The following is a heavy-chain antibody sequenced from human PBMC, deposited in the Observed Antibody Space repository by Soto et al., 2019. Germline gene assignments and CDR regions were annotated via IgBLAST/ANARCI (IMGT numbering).Heavy chain of an antibody. D-gene: IGHD2-15*01. Sequence: ASVKVSCKASGGSFSSYAISWVRQAPGQGLEWMGWINPNSDGTNYTQKFQGWVTMTRDTSISTAYMELSRLRSDDTAVYYCARVPRYCSGGSCYYFDFWGEGTLLTVSS. CDR2: INPNSDGT. V-gene: IGHV1-2*04. J-gene: IGHJ4*02. CDR3: ARVPRYCSGGSCYYFDF. CDR1: GGSFSSYA.